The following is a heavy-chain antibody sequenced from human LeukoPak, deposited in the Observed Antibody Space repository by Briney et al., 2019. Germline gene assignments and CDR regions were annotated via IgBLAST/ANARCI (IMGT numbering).Heavy chain of an antibody. CDR3: ARGERITMIVVVMDY. J-gene: IGHJ4*02. Sequence: ASVKVSCKASGYTLTGYYMHWVRQAPGQGLEWMGWMNPNSGGTNYAQKFQGRVTMTRDTSISTAYMELSRLRSDDTAVYYCARGERITMIVVVMDYWGQGTLVTVSS. CDR1: GYTLTGYY. V-gene: IGHV1-2*02. CDR2: MNPNSGGT. D-gene: IGHD3-22*01.